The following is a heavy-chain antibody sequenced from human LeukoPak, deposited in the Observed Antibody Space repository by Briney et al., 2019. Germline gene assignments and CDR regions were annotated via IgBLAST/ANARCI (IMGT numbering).Heavy chain of an antibody. CDR2: IYYSGST. D-gene: IGHD6-6*01. CDR3: ARTRLAARRVSYYYYYYMDV. Sequence: TSETLSLTCTVSGGPISSHYWSWIRQPPGKGLEWIGYIYYSGSTNYNPSLKSRVTISVDTSKNQFSLKLSSVTAADTAVYYCARTRLAARRVSYYYYYYMDVWGKGTTVTVSS. CDR1: GGPISSHY. J-gene: IGHJ6*03. V-gene: IGHV4-59*11.